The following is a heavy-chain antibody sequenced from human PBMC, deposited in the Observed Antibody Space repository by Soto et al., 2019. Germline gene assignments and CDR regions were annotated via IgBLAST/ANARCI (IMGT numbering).Heavy chain of an antibody. J-gene: IGHJ4*02. Sequence: QVQLVESGGGVVQPGRSLRLSCAASGFTFSSYGMHWVRQAPGKGLEWVAVIAYDGSNNYYADSVKGRFTISRDNSKNTLYLQMNSLRAEDTAVYYCAGGLWFGESSIDYWGQGTLVTVSS. CDR2: IAYDGSNN. D-gene: IGHD3-10*01. V-gene: IGHV3-30*03. CDR1: GFTFSSYG. CDR3: AGGLWFGESSIDY.